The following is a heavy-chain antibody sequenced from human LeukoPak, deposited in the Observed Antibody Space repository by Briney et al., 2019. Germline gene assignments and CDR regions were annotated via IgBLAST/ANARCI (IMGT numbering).Heavy chain of an antibody. J-gene: IGHJ4*02. CDR3: ASSIVYCSSTSCYFN. Sequence: ASVTVSCKASVYTFTGYFMHWVRQAPGQGLEWMGWINPNSGGTNYAQKFQGRVTMTRDTSISTAYMELSRLRSDDTAVYYCASSIVYCSSTSCYFNWGQGTLVTVSS. CDR2: INPNSGGT. D-gene: IGHD2-2*01. CDR1: VYTFTGYF. V-gene: IGHV1-2*02.